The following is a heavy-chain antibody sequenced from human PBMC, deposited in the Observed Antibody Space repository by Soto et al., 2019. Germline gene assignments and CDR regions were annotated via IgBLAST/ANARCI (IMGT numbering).Heavy chain of an antibody. CDR3: ARFSVSSGGDRRGFSY. J-gene: IGHJ4*02. CDR2: IKNRANSYST. V-gene: IGHV3-72*01. Sequence: EVQLVESGGGLVQPGGSLRLSCTASGFTFSDHYMDWVRQAPGKGLEWVGRIKNRANSYSTQYAASVKVTIIIARDDSKNSLYMQMNILKTEDRAVDSCARFSVSSGGDRRGFSYWGQGTLVTVSS. D-gene: IGHD3-10*01. CDR1: GFTFSDHY.